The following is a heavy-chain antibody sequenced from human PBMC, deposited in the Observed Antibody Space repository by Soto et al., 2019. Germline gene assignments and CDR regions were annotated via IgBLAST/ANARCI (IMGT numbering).Heavy chain of an antibody. CDR1: GFTFTRYS. J-gene: IGHJ4*02. Sequence: GGSLRLSCAASGFTFTRYSMNWVRQAPGKGLGWVSSISSTTNYIYYADSMKGRFTVSRDNAKNSVYLEMNNLSAEDTAVYYCARESEDLTSNFDYWGQGTLVTVSS. CDR3: ARESEDLTSNFDY. CDR2: ISSTTNYI. V-gene: IGHV3-21*01.